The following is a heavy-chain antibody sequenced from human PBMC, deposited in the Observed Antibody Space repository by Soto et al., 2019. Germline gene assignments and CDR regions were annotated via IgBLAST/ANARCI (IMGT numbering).Heavy chain of an antibody. CDR2: IYYSGST. V-gene: IGHV4-31*03. Sequence: PSETLSLTCTVSGGSISSGGYYWSWIRQHPGKGLEWIGYIYYSGSTYYNPSLKSRVTISVDTSKNQFSLKLSSVTAADTAVYYCARGKYYDFWSGYYGSRNWFDPWGQGTLVTVSS. CDR1: GGSISSGGYY. D-gene: IGHD3-3*01. J-gene: IGHJ5*02. CDR3: ARGKYYDFWSGYYGSRNWFDP.